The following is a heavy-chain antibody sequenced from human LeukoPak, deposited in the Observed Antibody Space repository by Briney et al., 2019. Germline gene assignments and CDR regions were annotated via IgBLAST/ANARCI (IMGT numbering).Heavy chain of an antibody. Sequence: ASVKVSCKASGYTFTSYYMHWVRQAPGQGLEWMGIINSSGGSTSYAQKFQGRVTMTRDTSTSTVYMELSSLRSEDTAVYYCARDLGGLVTTAGGGLDWFDPWGRGTLVTVSS. J-gene: IGHJ5*02. V-gene: IGHV1-46*01. D-gene: IGHD4-17*01. CDR1: GYTFTSYY. CDR3: ARDLGGLVTTAGGGLDWFDP. CDR2: INSSGGST.